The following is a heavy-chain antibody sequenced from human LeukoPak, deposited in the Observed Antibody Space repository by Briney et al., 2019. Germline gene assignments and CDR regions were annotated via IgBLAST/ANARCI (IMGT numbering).Heavy chain of an antibody. V-gene: IGHV4-39*02. CDR2: IYYSGST. CDR1: DGSISSSSYY. CDR3: ARDYYYMDV. Sequence: PSETLSLTCTVSDGSISSSSYYWGWLRQPPGKGLEWIGSIYYSGSTYYSPSLKSRVAISVDTSKNQFSLKLSSVTAADTAVYYCARDYYYMDVWGKGTTVTVSS. J-gene: IGHJ6*03.